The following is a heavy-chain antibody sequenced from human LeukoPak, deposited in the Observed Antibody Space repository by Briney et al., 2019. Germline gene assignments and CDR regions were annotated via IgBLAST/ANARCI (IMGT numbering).Heavy chain of an antibody. CDR3: AKRTGVTELHFDH. CDR2: ISGSGGST. V-gene: IGHV3-23*01. Sequence: PGGSLRLSCAASGLTFSSYAMSWVRQAPGKGLEWVSAISGSGGSTYYADSVRGRFTISRDNSQNTLYQQMNSLRAEDTAVYYCAKRTGVTELHFDHWGQGTLVTVSS. D-gene: IGHD1-7*01. J-gene: IGHJ4*02. CDR1: GLTFSSYA.